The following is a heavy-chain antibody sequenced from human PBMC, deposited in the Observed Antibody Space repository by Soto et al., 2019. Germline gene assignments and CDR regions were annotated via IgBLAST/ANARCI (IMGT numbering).Heavy chain of an antibody. Sequence: GGSLRLSCAASGFTFSSYAMHWVRQAPGKGLEWVAVISYDGSNKYYADSVKGRFTISRDNSKNTLYLQMNSLRAEDTAVYYCARDGADGIAVAGWFDPWGQGTLVTVSS. J-gene: IGHJ5*02. V-gene: IGHV3-30-3*01. CDR3: ARDGADGIAVAGWFDP. CDR1: GFTFSSYA. CDR2: ISYDGSNK. D-gene: IGHD6-19*01.